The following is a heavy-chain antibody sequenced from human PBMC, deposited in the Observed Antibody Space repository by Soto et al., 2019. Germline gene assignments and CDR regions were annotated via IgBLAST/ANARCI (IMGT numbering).Heavy chain of an antibody. Sequence: QVQLVQSGAEVKKPGASVKVSCRTSGYTFSGFYIHWERQAPGQGLESMGWIYPDSGGTDYAQKFQGRFTMTRDTSISTAYMELRRLRSDDTAVYYCRVTGVSEVDYWGQGTLVTVSS. CDR1: GYTFSGFY. D-gene: IGHD2-8*01. V-gene: IGHV1-2*02. CDR2: IYPDSGGT. CDR3: RVTGVSEVDY. J-gene: IGHJ4*02.